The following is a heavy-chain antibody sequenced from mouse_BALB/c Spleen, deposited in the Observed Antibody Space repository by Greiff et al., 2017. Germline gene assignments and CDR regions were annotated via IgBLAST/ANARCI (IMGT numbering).Heavy chain of an antibody. Sequence: VKLMESGAELAKPGASVKMSCKASGYTFTSYWMHWVKQRPGQGLEWIGYINPSTGYTEYNQKFKDKATLTADKSSSTAYMQLSSLTSEDSAVYYCARLVLRLPFDYWGQGTTLTVSS. V-gene: IGHV1-7*01. CDR2: INPSTGYT. CDR3: ARLVLRLPFDY. CDR1: GYTFTSYW. D-gene: IGHD1-2*01. J-gene: IGHJ2*01.